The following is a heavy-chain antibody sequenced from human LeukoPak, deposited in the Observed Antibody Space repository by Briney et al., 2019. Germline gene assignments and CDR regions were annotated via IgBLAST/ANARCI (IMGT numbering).Heavy chain of an antibody. Sequence: PGGSLRLSCAASGFTFSSYAMSWVRQAPGKGLEWVSAISGGGGSTYYADSVKGRFTISRDNSKNTLYLQMNSLRAEDTAGYFCAKDRAGCTGWYYFDSWGQGTLVTVSA. CDR3: AKDRAGCTGWYYFDS. CDR2: ISGGGGST. J-gene: IGHJ4*02. CDR1: GFTFSSYA. D-gene: IGHD6-19*01. V-gene: IGHV3-23*01.